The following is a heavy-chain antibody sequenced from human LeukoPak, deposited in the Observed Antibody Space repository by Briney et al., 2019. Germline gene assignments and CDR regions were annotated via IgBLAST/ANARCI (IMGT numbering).Heavy chain of an antibody. CDR1: GFTFSTYS. D-gene: IGHD2-21*01. J-gene: IGHJ4*02. CDR2: SSSSSFM. Sequence: GGSLRLSCAASGFTFSTYSLNWVRQAPGKGLEWVSSSSSSSFMYYADSVKGRFTISRDNAKNALYLQMNSLRAEDTAVYYCVRVDHSLGKTYFDYWGQGTLVTVSS. CDR3: VRVDHSLGKTYFDY. V-gene: IGHV3-21*01.